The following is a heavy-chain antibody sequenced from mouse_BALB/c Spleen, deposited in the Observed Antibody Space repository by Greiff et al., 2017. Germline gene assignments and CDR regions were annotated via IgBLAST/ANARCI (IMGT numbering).Heavy chain of an antibody. J-gene: IGHJ4*01. D-gene: IGHD2-4*01. V-gene: IGHV3-8*02. CDR1: GDSITSGY. CDR3: ARWGITPYAMDY. Sequence: EVKLQESGPSLVKPSQTLSLTCSVTGDSITSGYWNWIRKFPGNKLEYMGYISYSGSTYYNPSLKSRISITRDTSKNQYYLQLNSVTTEDTATYYCARWGITPYAMDYWGQGTSVTVSS. CDR2: ISYSGST.